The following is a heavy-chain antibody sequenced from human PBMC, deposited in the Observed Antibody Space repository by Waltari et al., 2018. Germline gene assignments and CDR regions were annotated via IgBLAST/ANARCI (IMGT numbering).Heavy chain of an antibody. J-gene: IGHJ4*02. CDR1: GGSIGSSSYY. CDR2: IYYSGST. V-gene: IGHV4-39*07. CDR3: AREAYYYGSGSYYSAPFFDY. D-gene: IGHD3-10*01. Sequence: QLQLQESGPGLVKPSETLSLTCPVSGGSIGSSSYYWGWLRQPPGKGLEWIGSIYYSGSTYYNPSLKSRVTISVDTSKNQFSLKLSSVTAADTAVYYCAREAYYYGSGSYYSAPFFDYWGQGTLVTVSS.